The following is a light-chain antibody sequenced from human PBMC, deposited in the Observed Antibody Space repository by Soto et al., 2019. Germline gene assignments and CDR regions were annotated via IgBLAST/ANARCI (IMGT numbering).Light chain of an antibody. CDR1: ENIYTN. CDR2: GAS. CDR3: QQYYNWPRP. V-gene: IGKV3-15*01. Sequence: EIVMTQSPATLSVSPGERATLSCRASENIYTNLAWYQQKPGQAPRLLFYGASTRATGLPARFSGTGSGTEFTLTINSLQAEDSAVYYCQQYYNWPRPFGQGTRLE. J-gene: IGKJ5*01.